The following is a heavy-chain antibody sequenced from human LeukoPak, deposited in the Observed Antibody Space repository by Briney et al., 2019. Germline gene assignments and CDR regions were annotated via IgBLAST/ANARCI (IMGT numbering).Heavy chain of an antibody. CDR3: ARVTGTTSWFDP. V-gene: IGHV1-69*04. J-gene: IGHJ5*02. CDR2: IIPILGIA. D-gene: IGHD1-20*01. CDR1: GGTFSSYA. Sequence: SVKVSCKASGGTFSSYAISWVRQAPGQGLEWVGRIIPILGIANYAQKFQGRVTITADKSTSTAYMELSSLRSEDTAVYYCARVTGTTSWFDPWGQGTLVTVSS.